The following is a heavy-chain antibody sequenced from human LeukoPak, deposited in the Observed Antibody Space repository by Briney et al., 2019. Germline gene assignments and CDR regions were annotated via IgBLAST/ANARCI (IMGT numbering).Heavy chain of an antibody. V-gene: IGHV4-61*02. CDR2: IYTSGST. CDR1: GGSISSGSYY. Sequence: SETLSLTCTVSGGSISSGSYYWSWIRQPAGKGLEWIGRIYTSGSTNYNPSLKSRVTISVDTSKNQFSLKLSSVTAADTAVYYCARAPRITIFGVEPGFDYWGQGTLVTVSS. CDR3: ARAPRITIFGVEPGFDY. D-gene: IGHD3-3*01. J-gene: IGHJ4*02.